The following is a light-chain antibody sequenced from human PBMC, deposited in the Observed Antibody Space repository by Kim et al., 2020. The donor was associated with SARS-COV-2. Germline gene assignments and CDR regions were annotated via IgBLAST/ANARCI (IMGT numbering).Light chain of an antibody. J-gene: IGKJ1*01. CDR2: DSS. CDR1: QSIDRD. V-gene: IGKV3-15*01. Sequence: MTQSPATLSVSLGDGATLSCRASQSIDRDLAWYQQKPGQPPRLLIYDSSTRAPGIPPRFSGSGSGTEFTLTINSLQSEDLAVYYCQHYNAWPPWTFGRGTKVDIK. CDR3: QHYNAWPPWT.